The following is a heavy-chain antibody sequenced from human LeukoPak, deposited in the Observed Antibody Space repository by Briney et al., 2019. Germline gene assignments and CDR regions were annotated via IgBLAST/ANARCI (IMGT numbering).Heavy chain of an antibody. Sequence: SETLSLTCAVSGYSISSGYYWGWIRQPPGKGLEWIGSIYHSGSTYYNPSLKSRVTISVDTSKNRFSLKLSSVTAADTAVYYCARTSKSLTDYWGQGTLVTVSS. CDR2: IYHSGST. CDR3: ARTSKSLTDY. V-gene: IGHV4-38-2*01. CDR1: GYSISSGYY. D-gene: IGHD4-11*01. J-gene: IGHJ4*02.